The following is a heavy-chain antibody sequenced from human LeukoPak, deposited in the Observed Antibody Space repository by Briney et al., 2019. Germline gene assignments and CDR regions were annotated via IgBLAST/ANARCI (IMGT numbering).Heavy chain of an antibody. Sequence: GGSLRLSRAASGLTVSSNYMSWVRQAPGKGLEWVSIIYSGGSTYYADSVKGRFTISRDNSKNTVYLQMNSLRLEDAAVYYCARDWYGVGGVPDYWGQGTLVTVSS. D-gene: IGHD3-16*01. V-gene: IGHV3-66*01. CDR1: GLTVSSNY. CDR3: ARDWYGVGGVPDY. CDR2: IYSGGST. J-gene: IGHJ4*02.